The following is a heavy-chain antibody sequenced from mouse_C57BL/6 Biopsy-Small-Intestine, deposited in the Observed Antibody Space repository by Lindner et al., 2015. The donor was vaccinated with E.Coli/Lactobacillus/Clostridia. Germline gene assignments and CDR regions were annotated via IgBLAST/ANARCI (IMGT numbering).Heavy chain of an antibody. D-gene: IGHD1-1*01. CDR3: FAYSEKLVRGITFAMDV. V-gene: IGHV1-69*01. Sequence: SVKVSCKASGGTFSGYAIGWVRQAPGQGLEWMGGIIPLYGTANYAQKFRGRLTITADESTSTAYMELKSLRSDETAVYYRFAYSEKLVRGITFAMDVWGQGTTVTVSS. CDR2: IIPLYGTA. J-gene: IGHJ1*01. CDR1: GGTFSGYA.